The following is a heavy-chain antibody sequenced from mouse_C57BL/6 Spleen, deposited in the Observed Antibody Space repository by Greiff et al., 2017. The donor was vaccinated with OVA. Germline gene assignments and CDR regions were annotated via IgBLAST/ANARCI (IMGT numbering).Heavy chain of an antibody. D-gene: IGHD2-1*01. CDR2: INPSSGYT. Sequence: VKLVESGAELARPGASVKMSCKASGYTFTSYTMHWVKQRPGQGLEWIGYINPSSGYTKYNQKFKDKATLTADKSSSTAYMQLSSLTSEDSAVYYCARSPIYYGKGGYFDYWGQGTTLTVSS. V-gene: IGHV1-4*01. CDR1: GYTFTSYT. J-gene: IGHJ2*01. CDR3: ARSPIYYGKGGYFDY.